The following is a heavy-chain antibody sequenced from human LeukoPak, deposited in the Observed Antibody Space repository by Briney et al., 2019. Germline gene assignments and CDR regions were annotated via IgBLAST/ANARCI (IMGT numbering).Heavy chain of an antibody. CDR2: IYYSGST. V-gene: IGHV4-30-4*01. Sequence: PSQTLSLTCTVSGGSISSGDYYWSWIRQPPGKGLEWIGYIYYSGSTNYNPSLKSRVTISVDTSKNQFSLKLSSVTAADTAVYYCARKSMVRGVVSFFDYWGQGTLVTVSS. CDR3: ARKSMVRGVVSFFDY. J-gene: IGHJ4*02. CDR1: GGSISSGDYY. D-gene: IGHD3-10*01.